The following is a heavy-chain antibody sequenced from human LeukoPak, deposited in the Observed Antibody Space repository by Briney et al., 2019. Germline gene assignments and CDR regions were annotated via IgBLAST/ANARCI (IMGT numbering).Heavy chain of an antibody. V-gene: IGHV1-69*01. CDR3: ARGASSSWYSYYYYYYYMDV. Sequence: ASVKVSCKASGGTFSSYAISWVRQAPGQGLEWMGGIIPIFGTASYAQKFQGRVTITADESTSTAYMELSSLRSEDTAVYYCARGASSSWYSYYYYYYYMDVWGKGTTVTVSS. CDR2: IIPIFGTA. CDR1: GGTFSSYA. J-gene: IGHJ6*03. D-gene: IGHD6-13*01.